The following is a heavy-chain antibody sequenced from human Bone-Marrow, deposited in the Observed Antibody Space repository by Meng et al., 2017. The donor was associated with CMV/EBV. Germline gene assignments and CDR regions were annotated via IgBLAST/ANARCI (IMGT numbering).Heavy chain of an antibody. CDR1: GFTFSSYA. Sequence: GGSLRLSCAASGFTFSSYAMHWVRQAPGKGLEWVAVISYDGSNKYYADSVKGRFTISRDNSKNTLYLQMNSLRAEDTAVYYCATGWFDPWGQGNLVTVDS. CDR3: ATGWFDP. V-gene: IGHV3-30-3*01. J-gene: IGHJ5*02. CDR2: ISYDGSNK.